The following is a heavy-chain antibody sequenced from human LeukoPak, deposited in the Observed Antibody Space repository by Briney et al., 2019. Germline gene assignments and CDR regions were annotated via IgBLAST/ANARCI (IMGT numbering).Heavy chain of an antibody. Sequence: ASVKVSCKASGGTFSSYAISWVRQAPGQGLEWMGGIIPIFGTANYAQKFQGRVTITADESTSTAYMELSSLRSEDTAVYYCARDRSGIQPSWYYGMDVWGKGTTVTVSS. CDR1: GGTFSSYA. CDR2: IIPIFGTA. CDR3: ARDRSGIQPSWYYGMDV. J-gene: IGHJ6*04. V-gene: IGHV1-69*13. D-gene: IGHD3-10*01.